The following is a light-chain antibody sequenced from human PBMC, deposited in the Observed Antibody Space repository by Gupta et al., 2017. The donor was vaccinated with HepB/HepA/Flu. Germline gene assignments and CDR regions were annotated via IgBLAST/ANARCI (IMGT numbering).Light chain of an antibody. CDR1: SSNIGSNY. V-gene: IGLV1-47*02. CDR2: SNN. CDR3: EEWDIRIRLL. J-gene: IGLJ2*01. Sequence: QSVLTHPPSASGTPRQRVTISCSGRSSNIGSNYVYWYQQPPATAPQLLFDSNNQRPSGPPCFCAAYYAATSAFTNIRGHRSDDAAYYYSEEWDIRIRLLFGGGTKLTVL.